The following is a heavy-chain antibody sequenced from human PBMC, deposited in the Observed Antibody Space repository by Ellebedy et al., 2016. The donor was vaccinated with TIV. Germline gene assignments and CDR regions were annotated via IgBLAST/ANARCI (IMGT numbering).Heavy chain of an antibody. D-gene: IGHD3-10*01. CDR2: ISSSSSTI. CDR3: AREYGSGSYYIGDGMDV. V-gene: IGHV3-48*02. CDR1: GFTFSSYS. J-gene: IGHJ6*02. Sequence: GESLKIPCAASGFTFSSYSMNWVRQAPGKGLEWVSYISSSSSTIYYADSVKGRFTISRDNAKNSLYLQMNSLRDEDTAVYYCAREYGSGSYYIGDGMDVWGQGTTVTVSS.